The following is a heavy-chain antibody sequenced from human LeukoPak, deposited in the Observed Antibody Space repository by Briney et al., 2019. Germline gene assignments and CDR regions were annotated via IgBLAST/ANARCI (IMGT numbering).Heavy chain of an antibody. CDR2: IYYSGST. CDR1: GGSISSGGYY. Sequence: PSETLSLTCTVSGGSISSGGYYWSWIRQHPGKGLEWIGYIYYSGSTYYNPSLKSRVTISVDTSKNQFSLKLSSVTAADTAVYYCARRESCSSTSCYKLRYWYFDLWGRGTLVTVSS. V-gene: IGHV4-31*03. CDR3: ARRESCSSTSCYKLRYWYFDL. J-gene: IGHJ2*01. D-gene: IGHD2-2*02.